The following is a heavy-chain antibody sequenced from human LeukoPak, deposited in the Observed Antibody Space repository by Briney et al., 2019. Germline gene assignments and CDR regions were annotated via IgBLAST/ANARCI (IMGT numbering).Heavy chain of an antibody. Sequence: GGSLRLSCAASGFTFSSYEMNWVRQAPGKGLEWVSYISSSGSTIYYADSVKGRFTISRDNAKNSLYLQMNSLRAEDTAVYYCAKDWVRGVIFRFDYWGQGTLVTVSS. CDR2: ISSSGSTI. CDR1: GFTFSSYE. D-gene: IGHD3-10*01. V-gene: IGHV3-48*03. J-gene: IGHJ4*02. CDR3: AKDWVRGVIFRFDY.